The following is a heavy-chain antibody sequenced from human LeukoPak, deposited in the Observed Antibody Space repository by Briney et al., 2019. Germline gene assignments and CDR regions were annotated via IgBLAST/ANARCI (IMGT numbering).Heavy chain of an antibody. D-gene: IGHD4-17*01. CDR3: ARGLRGPDYFDY. CDR1: GGSVSSGDYY. CDR2: IYTSGST. Sequence: SETLSLTCTVSGGSVSSGDYYWSWILQPAGRGLEWIGRIYTSGSTNYNPSLKSRVTISIDTSNNQFSLKLTSVTAADTALYYCARGLRGPDYFDYWGQGILVTVSS. V-gene: IGHV4-61*02. J-gene: IGHJ4*02.